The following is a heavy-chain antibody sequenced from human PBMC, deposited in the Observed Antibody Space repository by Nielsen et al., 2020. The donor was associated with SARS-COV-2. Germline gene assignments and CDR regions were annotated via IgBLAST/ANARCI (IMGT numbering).Heavy chain of an antibody. D-gene: IGHD3-10*01. J-gene: IGHJ6*02. Sequence: ASVKVSCKASGYTFTSYGISWVRQAPGQGLEWMGWISAYNGNTNYAQELQGRVTMTTDTSTSTAYMELRSLRSDDTAVYYCARMNRKEVRGVIVSWYYYGMDVWGQGTTVTVSS. CDR1: GYTFTSYG. CDR2: ISAYNGNT. CDR3: ARMNRKEVRGVIVSWYYYGMDV. V-gene: IGHV1-18*01.